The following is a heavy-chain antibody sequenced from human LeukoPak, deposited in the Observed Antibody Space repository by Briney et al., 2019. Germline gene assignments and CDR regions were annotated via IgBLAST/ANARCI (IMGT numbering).Heavy chain of an antibody. CDR2: IIPILGIA. V-gene: IGHV1-69*04. CDR3: ARQGDSSGYYYYYYGMDV. CDR1: GGTFSSYA. Sequence: GSSVKVSCKASGGTFSSYAISWVRQAPGQGLEWMGRIIPILGIANYAQKFQGRVTITADKSTSTAYMELSSLRSEDTAVYYCARQGDSSGYYYYYYGMDVWGQGTTVTVSS. D-gene: IGHD3-22*01. J-gene: IGHJ6*02.